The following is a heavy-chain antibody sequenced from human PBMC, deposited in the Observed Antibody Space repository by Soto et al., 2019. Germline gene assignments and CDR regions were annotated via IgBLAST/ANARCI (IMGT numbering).Heavy chain of an antibody. V-gene: IGHV3-23*01. CDR1: GFTFSSYA. J-gene: IGHJ6*02. Sequence: PGGSLRLSCAASGFTFSSYAMSWVRQAPGKGLEWVSAISGSGGSTYYADSVKGRFTISRDNSKNTLYLQMNSLRAEDTAVYYCAKDRDYYGSGRADYGMDVWGQGTTVTVSS. CDR2: ISGSGGST. CDR3: AKDRDYYGSGRADYGMDV. D-gene: IGHD3-10*01.